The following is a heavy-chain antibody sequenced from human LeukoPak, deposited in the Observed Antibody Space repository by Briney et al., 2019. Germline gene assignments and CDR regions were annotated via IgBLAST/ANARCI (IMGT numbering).Heavy chain of an antibody. CDR2: INQANSEK. CDR3: ARQHDYADF. V-gene: IGHV3-7*01. CDR1: GFTFRNYW. Sequence: PGGSLRLSCAASGFTFRNYWMSWVRQAPGKGLEWVANINQANSEKHYVDSVKGRFTISRDNAENSLFLYIDRVRAEDTAVYYCARQHDYADFWGQGTLVTVSS. J-gene: IGHJ4*02.